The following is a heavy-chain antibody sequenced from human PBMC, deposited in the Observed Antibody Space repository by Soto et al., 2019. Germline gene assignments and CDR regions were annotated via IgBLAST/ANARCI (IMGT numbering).Heavy chain of an antibody. CDR1: GFTFSNYG. CDR2: IRSDGETT. V-gene: IGHV3-23*01. Sequence: EVQVLESGGGLVQPGGSLRLSCAASGFTFSNYGMNWVRQAPGKGLEWVSGIRSDGETTYNSDSVKGRFTVSRDTSKNTEYLQMNSLRAEDTAVYYCAKGKGVGATPDGANCWGQGTLVTVSS. J-gene: IGHJ4*02. D-gene: IGHD1-26*01. CDR3: AKGKGVGATPDGANC.